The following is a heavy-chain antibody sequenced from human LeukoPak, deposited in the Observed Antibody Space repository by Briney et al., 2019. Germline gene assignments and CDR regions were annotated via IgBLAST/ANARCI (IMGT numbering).Heavy chain of an antibody. CDR3: QSSGVVAGRDAFDV. J-gene: IGHJ3*01. V-gene: IGHV1-8*01. D-gene: IGHD3-3*01. CDR2: MNPNSGNT. CDR1: GYTFTSYD. Sequence: PGASVKVSCKASGYTFTSYDINWVRQATGQGLEWMGWMNPNSGNTGYAQKFQGRVTMTRNTSISTAYMELSSLRSEDTVVYYCQSSGVVAGRDAFDVWGQGTMVTVSS.